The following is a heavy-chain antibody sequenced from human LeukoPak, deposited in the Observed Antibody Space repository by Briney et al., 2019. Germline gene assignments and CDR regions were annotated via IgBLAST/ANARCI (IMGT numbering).Heavy chain of an antibody. CDR2: IYSGGAT. J-gene: IGHJ3*02. V-gene: IGHV3-66*01. CDR1: GLTVSNQF. Sequence: AGGSLRLSCAASGLTVSNQFMDWVRQAPGKGLEWVSTIYSGGATYYSDSVRGRFTISRDSSQNTVYLQMNSLRAEDTAVYYCARALNGFDIWGPGTLVTVSS. CDR3: ARALNGFDI.